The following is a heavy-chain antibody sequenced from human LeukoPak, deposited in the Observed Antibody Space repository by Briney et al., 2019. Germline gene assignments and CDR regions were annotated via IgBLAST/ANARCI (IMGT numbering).Heavy chain of an antibody. V-gene: IGHV3-23*01. Sequence: GGSLRLSCAASGFTFSDYAMNWFRQAPGKGLEWVSAISGSGGSTYYADSVKGRFTISRDNSKNTLSLQMNSLRAEDTAVYYCASGTTSAYWGQGTLVTVSS. CDR2: ISGSGGST. CDR1: GFTFSDYA. CDR3: ASGTTSAY. J-gene: IGHJ4*02. D-gene: IGHD4-11*01.